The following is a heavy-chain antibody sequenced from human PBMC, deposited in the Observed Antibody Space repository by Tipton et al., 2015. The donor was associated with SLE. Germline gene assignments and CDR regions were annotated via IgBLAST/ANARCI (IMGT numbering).Heavy chain of an antibody. V-gene: IGHV4-34*01. CDR2: INHRGST. Sequence: LRLSCAVYGGSFSGYYWSGIRQPPGKGLEWIGEINHRGSTNYNPSLKSRVTISVDTSKNQFSLKLTSVTAADTAVYYCARAEVGPTSNYHYYDMDVWGQGTTVTVSS. J-gene: IGHJ6*02. D-gene: IGHD1-26*01. CDR1: GGSFSGYY. CDR3: ARAEVGPTSNYHYYDMDV.